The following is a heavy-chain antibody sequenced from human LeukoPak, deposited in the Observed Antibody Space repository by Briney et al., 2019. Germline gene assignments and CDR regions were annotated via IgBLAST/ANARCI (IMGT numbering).Heavy chain of an antibody. Sequence: SETLSLTCAVSGVSISSGGYSWSWIRQPPGKGLEWIGYIYHSGSTYYNPSLKSRVTISVDRSKNQFSLKLSSVTAADTAVYYCAGYGSGSYPQDAFDIWGQGTMVAVSS. D-gene: IGHD3-10*01. J-gene: IGHJ3*02. CDR2: IYHSGST. CDR1: GVSISSGGYS. CDR3: AGYGSGSYPQDAFDI. V-gene: IGHV4-30-2*01.